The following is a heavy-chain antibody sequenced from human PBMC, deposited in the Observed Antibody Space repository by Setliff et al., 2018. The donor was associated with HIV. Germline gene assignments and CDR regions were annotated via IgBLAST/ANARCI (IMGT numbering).Heavy chain of an antibody. V-gene: IGHV1-69*10. D-gene: IGHD1-1*01. CDR2: TIPMSDIP. CDR3: ATGWSEDPTLLQVEYFQH. J-gene: IGHJ1*01. CDR1: GFTFNHYA. Sequence: VASVKVSCKASGFTFNHYALSWVRQAPGQRPEWMGGTIPMSDIPNYAQNFQGRVTITADKSTTTAYMELRSLTSEDTAVYYCATGWSEDPTLLQVEYFQHWGQGTLVTVSS.